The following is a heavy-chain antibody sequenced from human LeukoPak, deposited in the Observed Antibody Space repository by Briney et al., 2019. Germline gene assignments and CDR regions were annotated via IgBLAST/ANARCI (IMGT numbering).Heavy chain of an antibody. V-gene: IGHV3-7*01. CDR1: GFTFSIYS. D-gene: IGHD6-13*01. J-gene: IGHJ6*02. CDR3: ARDIRYRQQLLTRGVYYYYGMDV. CDR2: IKQDGSEK. Sequence: GGSLRLSCAASGFTFSIYSMNWVRQAPGKGLEWVANIKQDGSEKYYVDSVKGRFTISRDNAKNSLYLQMNSLRAEDTAVYYCARDIRYRQQLLTRGVYYYYGMDVWGQGTTVTVSS.